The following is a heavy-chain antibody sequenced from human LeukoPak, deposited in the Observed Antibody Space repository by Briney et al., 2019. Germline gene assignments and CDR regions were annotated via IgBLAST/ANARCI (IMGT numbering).Heavy chain of an antibody. D-gene: IGHD3-10*01. CDR1: GGSISSYY. Sequence: TSETLSLTCTVSGGSISSYYWSWIRQPPGKGLEWIGYIYYSGSTNYNPSLKSRVTISVDTSKNQFSLKLSSVTAADTAVYYCARESLWFGELFAYDWFDPWGQGTLVTVSS. CDR3: ARESLWFGELFAYDWFDP. J-gene: IGHJ5*02. V-gene: IGHV4-59*01. CDR2: IYYSGST.